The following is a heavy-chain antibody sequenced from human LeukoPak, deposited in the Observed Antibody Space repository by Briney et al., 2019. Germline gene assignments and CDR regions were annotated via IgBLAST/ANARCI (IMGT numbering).Heavy chain of an antibody. D-gene: IGHD6-13*01. Sequence: ASVTVSCKASGYTFTGYYMHWVRQAPGQGLEWMGWINPNSGGTNYAQKFQGRVTMTRDTSISTAYMELSRLRSDDTAVYYCARVGYSRSNYYYYYMDVWGKGTTVTVSS. CDR1: GYTFTGYY. V-gene: IGHV1-2*02. CDR2: INPNSGGT. CDR3: ARVGYSRSNYYYYYMDV. J-gene: IGHJ6*03.